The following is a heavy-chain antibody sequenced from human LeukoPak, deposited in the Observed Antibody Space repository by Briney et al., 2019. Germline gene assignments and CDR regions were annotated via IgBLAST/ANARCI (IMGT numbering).Heavy chain of an antibody. J-gene: IGHJ4*02. CDR3: ARESARGPRGFDY. CDR2: INPNSGGT. CDR1: GYTFTGYY. Sequence: VASVKVSCKASGYTFTGYYMHWVGQAPGQGLEWMGWINPNSGGTNYAQKFQGRVTMTRDTSISTAYMELSRLRSDDTAVYYCARESARGPRGFDYWGQGTLVTVSS. V-gene: IGHV1-2*02.